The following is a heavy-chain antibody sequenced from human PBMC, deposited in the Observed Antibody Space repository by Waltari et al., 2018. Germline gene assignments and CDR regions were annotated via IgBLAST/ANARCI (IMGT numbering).Heavy chain of an antibody. D-gene: IGHD3-22*01. Sequence: QVQLVQSGAEVKKPGSSVKVSCKASGGTFSSYAISWVRQAPGQGLEWMGGIITIFGTANYAQKFQGRVTITADKSTSTAYMELSSLRSEDTAVYYCSLNYDSSGYYLNWGQGTLVTVSS. CDR1: GGTFSSYA. CDR3: SLNYDSSGYYLN. CDR2: IITIFGTA. J-gene: IGHJ4*02. V-gene: IGHV1-69*14.